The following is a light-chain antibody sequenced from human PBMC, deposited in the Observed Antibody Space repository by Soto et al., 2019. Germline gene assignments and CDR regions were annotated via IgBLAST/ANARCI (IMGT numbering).Light chain of an antibody. V-gene: IGLV2-14*01. J-gene: IGLJ1*01. CDR2: DVS. CDR1: SSDVHGYNY. Sequence: QSVLTQTESVSGSPGQSITISCTRTSSDVHGYNYVSWYQQHPGKAPKFMIYDVSNRPSGVSNRFSGSKSGNTASLTISGLQAEDEADYYCSSYTTSNTRQIVFGAGTKVTVL. CDR3: SSYTTSNTRQIV.